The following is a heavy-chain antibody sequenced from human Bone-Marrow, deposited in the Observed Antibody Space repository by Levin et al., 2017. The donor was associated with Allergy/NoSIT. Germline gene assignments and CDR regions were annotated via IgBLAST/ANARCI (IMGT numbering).Heavy chain of an antibody. J-gene: IGHJ4*02. V-gene: IGHV3-7*01. CDR3: VPYYDTLTASAL. CDR1: GFTFSNYW. CDR2: IQPDGSAK. D-gene: IGHD3-9*01. Sequence: GGSLRLSCAASGFTFSNYWMSWVRQAPGKGLEWVANIQPDGSAKYYVDSVKGRFTISRDNVKSSLSLQMNSLRAEDTAVYYCVPYYDTLTASALWGQGTLVTVSS.